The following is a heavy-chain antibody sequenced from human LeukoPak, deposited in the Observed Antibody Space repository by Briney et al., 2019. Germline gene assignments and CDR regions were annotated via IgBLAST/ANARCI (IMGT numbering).Heavy chain of an antibody. CDR1: GFIFSNYG. Sequence: PGRSLRLSCAASGFIFSNYGMHWVRQAPGKGLEWVAIISYDGSNKYYADSVKGRFTISRDNSKNTLYLQMNSLRIEDTAVYYCAKDDYYGSGSYWVDYWGQGTLVTVSS. V-gene: IGHV3-30*18. CDR2: ISYDGSNK. J-gene: IGHJ4*02. CDR3: AKDDYYGSGSYWVDY. D-gene: IGHD3-10*01.